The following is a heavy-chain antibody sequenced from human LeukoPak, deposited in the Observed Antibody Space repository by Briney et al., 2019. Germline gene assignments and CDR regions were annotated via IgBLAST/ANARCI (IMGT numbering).Heavy chain of an antibody. CDR1: GFTFDDYA. D-gene: IGHD3-22*01. CDR2: ISWNSGSI. J-gene: IGHJ4*02. CDR3: AKDGDDSIDY. Sequence: TGGSLRLSCAASGFTFDDYAMHWVRQAPGKGLEWVSGISWNSGSIGYADSVKGRFTISRDNAKNSLYLQMNSLRAEDMALYYCAKDGDDSIDYWGQGTLVTVSS. V-gene: IGHV3-9*03.